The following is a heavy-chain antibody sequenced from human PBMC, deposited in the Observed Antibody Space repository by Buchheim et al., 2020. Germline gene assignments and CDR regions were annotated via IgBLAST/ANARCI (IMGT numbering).Heavy chain of an antibody. V-gene: IGHV4-34*01. CDR3: ARPSLNNIFSYADYYYGMDV. D-gene: IGHD1/OR15-1a*01. J-gene: IGHJ6*02. CDR2: INHSGST. CDR1: GGSFSGYY. Sequence: QVQLQQWGAGLLKPSETLSLTCAVYGGSFSGYYWSWIRQPPGKGLEWIGEINHSGSTNYNPSLKSRVTISVDTSKNQFSLKLSSVTAADTAVYYCARPSLNNIFSYADYYYGMDVWGQGTT.